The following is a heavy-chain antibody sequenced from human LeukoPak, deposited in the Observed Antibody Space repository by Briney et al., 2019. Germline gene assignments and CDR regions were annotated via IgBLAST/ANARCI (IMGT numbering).Heavy chain of an antibody. D-gene: IGHD2-2*01. J-gene: IGHJ6*04. V-gene: IGHV1-46*01. CDR1: GYTFTSYY. Sequence: ASVKVSCKASGYTFTSYYMHWVRQAPGQGLERMGIINPSGGSTSYAQKFQGRVTMTRDTSTSTVYMELSSLRSEDTAVYYCARGPYCSSTSCYWSYYYYYGMDVWGKGTTVTVSS. CDR3: ARGPYCSSTSCYWSYYYYYGMDV. CDR2: INPSGGST.